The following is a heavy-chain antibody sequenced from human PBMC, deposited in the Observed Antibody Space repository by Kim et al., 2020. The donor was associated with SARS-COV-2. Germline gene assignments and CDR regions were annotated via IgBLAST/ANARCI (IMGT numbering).Heavy chain of an antibody. V-gene: IGHV4-34*01. CDR2: INHSGST. Sequence: SETLSLTCAVYGGSFSGYYWSWIRQPPGKGLEWIGEINHSGSTNYNPSLKSRVTISVDTSKNQFSLKLSSVTAADTAVYYCARGEDFKVWRDYVWGSYRTPKFDYWGQGTLVTVSS. CDR3: ARGEDFKVWRDYVWGSYRTPKFDY. J-gene: IGHJ4*02. D-gene: IGHD3-16*02. CDR1: GGSFSGYY.